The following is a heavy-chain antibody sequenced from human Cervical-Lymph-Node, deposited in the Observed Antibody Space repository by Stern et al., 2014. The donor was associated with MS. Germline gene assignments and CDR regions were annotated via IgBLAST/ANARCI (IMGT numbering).Heavy chain of an antibody. D-gene: IGHD6-13*01. J-gene: IGHJ5*02. V-gene: IGHV4-38-2*02. CDR1: GYSISSGYY. CDR2: IYHSGST. CDR3: AREEQQLVHGNWFDP. Sequence: VQLVESGPGLVKPSETLSLTCTVSGYSISSGYYWGWIRQPPGKGLEWXGTIYHSGSTYYNPSLKSRVTLSVDTSKNQFSLKLSSVPAADTAVYYCAREEQQLVHGNWFDPWGQGTLVTVSS.